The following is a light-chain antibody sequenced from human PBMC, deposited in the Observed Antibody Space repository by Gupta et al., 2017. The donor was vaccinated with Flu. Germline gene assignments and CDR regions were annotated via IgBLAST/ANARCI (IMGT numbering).Light chain of an antibody. CDR2: EVS. Sequence: QSALTQPASVSGSPGQSITISCTGTSSDVGAYDYVSWYEQHPGKAPKVIIYEVSNRPSGVSDRFSGSKSATTASLTMSGLQAEDEGYYYSYSYAGMMTVFGGGTKLTVL. V-gene: IGLV2-14*01. J-gene: IGLJ3*02. CDR1: SSDVGAYDY. CDR3: YSYAGMMTV.